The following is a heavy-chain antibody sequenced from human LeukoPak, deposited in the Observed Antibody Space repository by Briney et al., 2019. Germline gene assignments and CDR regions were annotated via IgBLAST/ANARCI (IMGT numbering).Heavy chain of an antibody. V-gene: IGHV4-39*01. CDR1: GGSISSSSYY. CDR3: ARHGSASGWYRSHFDY. J-gene: IGHJ4*02. Sequence: SETLSLTCTVSGGSISSSSYYRGWIRQPPGKGLEWIVSIYYSGSTYYSPSLKSRVTMSVDTSKNQFSLKLSSVTAADTAVYYCARHGSASGWYRSHFDYWGQGTLVTVSS. CDR2: IYYSGST. D-gene: IGHD6-19*01.